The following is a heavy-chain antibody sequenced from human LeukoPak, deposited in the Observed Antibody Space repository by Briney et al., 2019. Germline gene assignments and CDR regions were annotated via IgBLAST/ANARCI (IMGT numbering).Heavy chain of an antibody. Sequence: GGSLRLSCAASGFTFDDYGIHWVRQAPGKGLEWVSGIDWNSGAIGYADSVKGRFTISRDNAKNSLYLQMSSLRAEDTALYYCVKDRAANLYGSGAFEYWGQGTLVTVSS. CDR3: VKDRAANLYGSGAFEY. D-gene: IGHD3-10*01. J-gene: IGHJ4*02. V-gene: IGHV3-9*01. CDR1: GFTFDDYG. CDR2: IDWNSGAI.